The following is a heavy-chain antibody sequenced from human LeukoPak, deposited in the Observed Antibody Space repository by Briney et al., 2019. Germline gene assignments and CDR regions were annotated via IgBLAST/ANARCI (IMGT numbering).Heavy chain of an antibody. J-gene: IGHJ4*02. CDR3: AREENSGWYAGRPVVH. CDR1: GYTFTSYY. CDR2: INPSGGST. D-gene: IGHD6-19*01. V-gene: IGHV1-46*01. Sequence: ASVKVCCKASGYTFTSYYMHWVRQAPGQGLEWMGIINPSGGSTSYAQKFQGRVTMTRDTSTSTVYMELSSLRSEDTAVYYCAREENSGWYAGRPVVHWGQGTLVTVSS.